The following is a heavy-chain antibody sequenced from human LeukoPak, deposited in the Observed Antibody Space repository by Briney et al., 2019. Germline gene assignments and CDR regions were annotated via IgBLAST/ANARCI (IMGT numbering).Heavy chain of an antibody. CDR3: AREVDGGKVDY. Sequence: PSETLSLTCAVYGGSFSGYYWSWLRQPPGKGLEWIGEINHSGSTNYNPSLKSRVTISVDTSKTQFSLKLSSVTAADTAVYYCAREVDGGKVDYWGQGTLVTVSS. V-gene: IGHV4-34*01. CDR1: GGSFSGYY. CDR2: INHSGST. J-gene: IGHJ4*02. D-gene: IGHD4-23*01.